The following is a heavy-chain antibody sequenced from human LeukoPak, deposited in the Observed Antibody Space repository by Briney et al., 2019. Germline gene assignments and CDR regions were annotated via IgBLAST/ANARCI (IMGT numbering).Heavy chain of an antibody. CDR1: GVTLSPYG. CDR2: IPYEGGTQ. Sequence: PGMSLRLSCPASGVTLSPYGLHWVRQAPGKGLAGVAVIPYEGGTQHYVDSVKGRFIISRDNPRNTLYLQMNILRTEDTAVYYCAKEGTPQVSTWYDLWGQGTQVIVSS. CDR3: AKEGTPQVSTWYDL. D-gene: IGHD3-10*01. V-gene: IGHV3-30*18. J-gene: IGHJ5*02.